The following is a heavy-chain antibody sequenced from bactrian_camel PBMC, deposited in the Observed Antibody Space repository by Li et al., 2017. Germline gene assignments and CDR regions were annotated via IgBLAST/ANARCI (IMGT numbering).Heavy chain of an antibody. CDR1: GVTRSNGW. CDR2: LNIYASNTV. J-gene: IGHJ4*01. V-gene: IGHV3S1*01. CDR3: AVGTSLYDLQRARPKY. D-gene: IGHD5*01. Sequence: HVQLVESGGGSVQAGGSLRLSCAFAGVTRSNGWMGWFRQAPGKEREGLAYLNIYASNTVSHEDSVVDRFTISVDNAENTLYLQMNSLKPEDTAVYYCAVGTSLYDLQRARPKYWGQGTQVTVS.